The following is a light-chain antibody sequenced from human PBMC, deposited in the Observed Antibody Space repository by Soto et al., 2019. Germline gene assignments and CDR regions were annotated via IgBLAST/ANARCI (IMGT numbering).Light chain of an antibody. CDR2: GAS. Sequence: EIVLTQSPGTLPLSPGERATLSCRASQSVSSSYLVWYQQKPGPAPRPLIYGASTRATGIPDRFSGSGSGTDFTLTISRLEPEEFAVYYCQQYGSSPFTFGRGTKLQIK. CDR3: QQYGSSPFT. CDR1: QSVSSSY. V-gene: IGKV3-20*01. J-gene: IGKJ2*01.